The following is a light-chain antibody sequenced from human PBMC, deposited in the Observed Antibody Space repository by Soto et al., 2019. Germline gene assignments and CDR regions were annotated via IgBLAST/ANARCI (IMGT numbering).Light chain of an antibody. CDR1: QDISNS. CDR3: QQYDNLPLP. Sequence: DIQMTQSPSSLSASVGDRVTITCQASQDISNSLNWYQQKPGKAPKLLIYDASNLETGVPSRFSGSGSGTDFTFTISSLQPEDIATYYWQQYDNLPLPFGGGTKVEIK. CDR2: DAS. V-gene: IGKV1-33*01. J-gene: IGKJ4*01.